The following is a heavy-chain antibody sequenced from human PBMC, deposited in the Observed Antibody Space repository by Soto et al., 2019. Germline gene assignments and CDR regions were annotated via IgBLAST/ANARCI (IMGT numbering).Heavy chain of an antibody. CDR2: IYYSGST. J-gene: IGHJ5*02. V-gene: IGHV4-59*12. Sequence: SETLSLTCTVSGGSISSYYWSWIRQPPGKGLEWIGYIYYSGSTNYNPSLKSRVTISVDTSKNQFSLSLTSVTAADTAVYYCATLPPRIVVVFTEMPTWGQGILVTVSS. CDR1: GGSISSYY. D-gene: IGHD2-21*01. CDR3: ATLPPRIVVVFTEMPT.